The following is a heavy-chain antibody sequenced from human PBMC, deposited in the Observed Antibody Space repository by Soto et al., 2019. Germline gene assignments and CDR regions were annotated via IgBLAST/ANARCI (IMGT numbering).Heavy chain of an antibody. Sequence: QVQLVESGGGVVQPGRSLRLSCAASGFTFSSYGMHWVRQAPGKGLEWVAVIWYDGSNKYYADSVKGRFTISRDNSKNXLYLQMNSLRAEDTAVYYCARGPSGTRRYYYGMDVWGQGTTVTVSS. V-gene: IGHV3-33*01. CDR2: IWYDGSNK. CDR1: GFTFSSYG. J-gene: IGHJ6*02. CDR3: ARGPSGTRRYYYGMDV. D-gene: IGHD1-1*01.